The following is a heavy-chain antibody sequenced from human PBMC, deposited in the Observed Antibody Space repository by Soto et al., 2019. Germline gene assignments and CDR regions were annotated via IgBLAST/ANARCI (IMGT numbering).Heavy chain of an antibody. V-gene: IGHV3-33*01. Sequence: QVQLVVSGGGVVQPGRSLRLSCAASGLTFSSYGMHWVRQAPGEGLEWVAVVWYDGSNTYYADSVKGRFTISRDNSKNTLYLQMNSLRAEDTAVYYCARDGGAVAGLYNWLDPWGQGTLVTVSS. D-gene: IGHD6-19*01. CDR3: ARDGGAVAGLYNWLDP. CDR2: VWYDGSNT. CDR1: GLTFSSYG. J-gene: IGHJ5*02.